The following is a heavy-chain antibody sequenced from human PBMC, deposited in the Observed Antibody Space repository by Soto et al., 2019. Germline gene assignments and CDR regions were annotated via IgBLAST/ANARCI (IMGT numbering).Heavy chain of an antibody. V-gene: IGHV1-69*13. CDR3: ARAEDTAMVSYYFDY. Sequence: SVKVSCKASGGTFSSYAISWVRQAPGQGLEWMGGIIPIFGTANYAQKFQGRVTITADESTGTAYMELSSLRSEDTAVYYCARAEDTAMVSYYFDYWGQGTLVTVSS. CDR1: GGTFSSYA. CDR2: IIPIFGTA. D-gene: IGHD5-18*01. J-gene: IGHJ4*02.